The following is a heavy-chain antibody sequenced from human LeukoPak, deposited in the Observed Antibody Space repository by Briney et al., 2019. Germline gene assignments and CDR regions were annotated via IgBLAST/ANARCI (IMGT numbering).Heavy chain of an antibody. Sequence: GASVKISCKASGYTFTGYINWVRQAPGQAPEWVGWVNPNTGGTRYAQKFQGRVTMTRDTSITTAFMELRGLTFDDTAVFCCVREAGPLDWGQGTLVTVSS. J-gene: IGHJ4*02. CDR1: GYTFTGY. CDR2: VNPNTGGT. V-gene: IGHV1-2*02. CDR3: VREAGPLD.